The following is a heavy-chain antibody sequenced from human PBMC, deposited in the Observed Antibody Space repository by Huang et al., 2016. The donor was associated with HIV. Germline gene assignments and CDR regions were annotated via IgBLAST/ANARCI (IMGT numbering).Heavy chain of an antibody. V-gene: IGHV4-34*01. CDR1: GGSFSGYY. J-gene: IGHJ4*02. D-gene: IGHD3-16*01. CDR3: ARAYYDKMGDY. CDR2: INHSGSN. Sequence: QVQLQQRGAGLLKASETLSLTCAVYGGSFSGYYWSWIRQPPGRGLEWIGEINHSGSNNYNPTLKRRVTMSVDTSKKQFSLKLTSVTAADTAVYYCARAYYDKMGDYWGQGTLVTVSS.